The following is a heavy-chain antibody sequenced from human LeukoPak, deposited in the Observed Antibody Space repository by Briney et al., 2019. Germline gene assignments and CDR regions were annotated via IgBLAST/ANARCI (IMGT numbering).Heavy chain of an antibody. J-gene: IGHJ6*02. D-gene: IGHD6-6*01. CDR3: AGVVYSSSSDGYDYYGLDV. CDR2: FDPEDGET. Sequence: ASVKVSCKVSGYTLTELSMHWVRQAPGKGLEWMGGFDPEDGETIYAQKFQGRVTITADESTSTAYVELSSLRSEDTAIYYCAGVVYSSSSDGYDYYGLDVWGQGTTVTVSS. V-gene: IGHV1-24*01. CDR1: GYTLTELS.